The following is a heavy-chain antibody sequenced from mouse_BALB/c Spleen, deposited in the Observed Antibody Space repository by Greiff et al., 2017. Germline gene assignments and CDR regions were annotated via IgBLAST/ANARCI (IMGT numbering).Heavy chain of an antibody. J-gene: IGHJ4*01. Sequence: EVQLVESGGGLVKPGGSLKLSCAASGFTFSSYAMSWVRQSPEKRLEWVAEISSGGSYTYYPDTVTGRFTISRDNAKNTLYLEMSSLRSEDTAMYYCARDDAAMDYWGQGTLVTVSS. CDR3: ARDDAAMDY. CDR2: ISSGGSYT. V-gene: IGHV5-9-4*01. CDR1: GFTFSSYA.